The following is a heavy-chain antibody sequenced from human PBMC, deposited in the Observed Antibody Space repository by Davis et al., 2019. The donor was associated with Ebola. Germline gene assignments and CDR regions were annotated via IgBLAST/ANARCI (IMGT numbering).Heavy chain of an antibody. CDR1: AFSPSSSA. D-gene: IGHD2-15*01. Sequence: PAGSLSLSCAASAFSPSSSAMSWVRHAPGTALDWPSHIGSRSNDITYVDSVKGRFTISRDNAKSSLYLQMNSLRDDDTAVYFWARRILLDSRGGMEVWGQGSTVTVSS. J-gene: IGHJ6*02. CDR3: ARRILLDSRGGMEV. V-gene: IGHV3-48*02. CDR2: IGSRSNDI.